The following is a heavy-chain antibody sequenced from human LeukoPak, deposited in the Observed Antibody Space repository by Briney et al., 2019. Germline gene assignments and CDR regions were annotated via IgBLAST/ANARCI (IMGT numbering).Heavy chain of an antibody. CDR3: AKDRTVTTRGDFDY. CDR1: GFTFSTYG. J-gene: IGHJ4*02. Sequence: GRSLRLSCAASGFTFSTYGMHWVRQAPGKGLEWVAVISYDESKKYYADSVKGRLTISRDNSKNTLYLQMSSLRVEDTAVYYCAKDRTVTTRGDFDYWGQGTLVTVSS. D-gene: IGHD4-17*01. CDR2: ISYDESKK. V-gene: IGHV3-30*18.